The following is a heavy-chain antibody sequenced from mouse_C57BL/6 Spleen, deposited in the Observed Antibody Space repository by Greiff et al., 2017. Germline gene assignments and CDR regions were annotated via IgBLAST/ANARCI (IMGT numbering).Heavy chain of an antibody. CDR2: ISSGSSTI. CDR1: GFTFSDYG. J-gene: IGHJ4*01. CDR3: ARQLRLREDAMDY. V-gene: IGHV5-17*01. D-gene: IGHD3-2*02. Sequence: EVMLVESGGGLVKPGGSLKLSCAASGFTFSDYGMHWVRQAPEKGLEWVAYISSGSSTIYYADTVKGRFTISRDNAKNTLFLQMTSLRSEDTAMYYCARQLRLREDAMDYWGQGTSVTVSS.